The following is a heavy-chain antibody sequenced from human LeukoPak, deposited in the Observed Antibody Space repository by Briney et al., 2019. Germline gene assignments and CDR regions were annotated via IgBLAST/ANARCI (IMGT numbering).Heavy chain of an antibody. J-gene: IGHJ6*03. D-gene: IGHD1-1*01. CDR2: IKKDGSEE. V-gene: IGHV3-7*01. Sequence: PGGSLRLSCAASGFTLNSYLMSWVRQAPGRGLEWAANIKKDGSEESYLDSVKGRFTVSRDNAKNSLFLQMNSLRAEDTAVYYCARVFGTTAWYMDVWGKGTTVTVSS. CDR1: GFTLNSYL. CDR3: ARVFGTTAWYMDV.